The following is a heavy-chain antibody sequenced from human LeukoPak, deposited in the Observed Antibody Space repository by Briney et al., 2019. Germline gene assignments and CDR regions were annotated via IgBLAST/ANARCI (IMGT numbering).Heavy chain of an antibody. CDR3: AKDGGFWSGYYPI. Sequence: PGGSLRLSCAASGFTFRNYAMSWVRQAPGKGLEWVSAISGSGGSTYYADSVKGRFTISRDNSKNTVHLQMNSLRGEDTAVYYCAKDGGFWSGYYPIWGQGTLVSVSS. CDR1: GFTFRNYA. V-gene: IGHV3-23*01. J-gene: IGHJ4*02. CDR2: ISGSGGST. D-gene: IGHD3-3*01.